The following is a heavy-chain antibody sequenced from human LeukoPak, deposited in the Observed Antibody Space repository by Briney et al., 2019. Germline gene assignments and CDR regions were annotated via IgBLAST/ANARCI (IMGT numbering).Heavy chain of an antibody. CDR3: ARSAYYHGSGSHGTFDF. J-gene: IGHJ4*02. V-gene: IGHV4-59*08. Sequence: PSETLSLTCTVSGGSISSYYWSWIRQPPGKGLEWIGYIHYSGSTDHNPSLKSRVTISVDTSKNQFSLRLSPVTAADTAVYYCARSAYYHGSGSHGTFDFWGQGTLVTVSS. D-gene: IGHD3-10*01. CDR1: GGSISSYY. CDR2: IHYSGST.